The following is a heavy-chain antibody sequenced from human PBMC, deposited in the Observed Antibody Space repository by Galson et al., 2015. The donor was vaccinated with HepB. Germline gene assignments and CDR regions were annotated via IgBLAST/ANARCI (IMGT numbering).Heavy chain of an antibody. D-gene: IGHD3-16*01. CDR3: ARTKSERGGYTSSGLDY. V-gene: IGHV1-46*03. CDR2: INPSGGST. CDR1: GYTFTSYY. Sequence: SVKVSCKASGYTFTSYYMHWVRQAPGQGLEWMGIINPSGGSTSYAQKFQGRVTMTRDTSTSTVYMELSSLRSEDTAVYYCARTKSERGGYTSSGLDYWGQGTLVTVSS. J-gene: IGHJ4*02.